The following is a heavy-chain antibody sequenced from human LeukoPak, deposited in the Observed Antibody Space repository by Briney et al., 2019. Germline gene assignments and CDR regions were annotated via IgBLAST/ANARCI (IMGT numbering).Heavy chain of an antibody. D-gene: IGHD6-13*01. Sequence: SQTLSLTCTVSGGSISSGSHYWSWIRQPAGKGLEWIGRITTSGDTTYNPSLKSRLTISVDTSRNHFSLNLRSVTAADTVVYYCARGYNSRSTFDVWGQGTVVTVSS. J-gene: IGHJ3*01. CDR2: ITTSGDT. CDR3: ARGYNSRSTFDV. V-gene: IGHV4-61*02. CDR1: GGSISSGSHY.